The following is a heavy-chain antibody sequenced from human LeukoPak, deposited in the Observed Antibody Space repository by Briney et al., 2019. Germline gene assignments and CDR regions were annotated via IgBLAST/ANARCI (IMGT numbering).Heavy chain of an antibody. D-gene: IGHD3-22*01. CDR2: INHSGST. V-gene: IGHV4-34*01. CDR3: ARHKLERYYYDSSGYYSDY. Sequence: SETLSLTCAVYGGSFSGYYWSWIRQPPGKGLEWIGEINHSGSTNYNPSLKSRVTISVDTSKNQFSLKLSSVTAADTAVYYCARHKLERYYYDSSGYYSDYWGQGTLVTVSS. J-gene: IGHJ4*02. CDR1: GGSFSGYY.